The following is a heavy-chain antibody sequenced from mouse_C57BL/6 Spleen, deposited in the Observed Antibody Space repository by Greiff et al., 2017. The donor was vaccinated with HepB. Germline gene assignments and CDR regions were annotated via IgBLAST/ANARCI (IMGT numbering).Heavy chain of an antibody. D-gene: IGHD1-1*01. CDR3: ARGPYYGSSYDWYFDV. J-gene: IGHJ1*03. CDR1: GFTFSDYG. Sequence: EVNVVESGGGLVKPGGSLKLSCAASGFTFSDYGMHWVRQAPEKGLEWVAYISSGSSTIYYADTVKGRFTISRDNAKNTLFLQMTSLRSEDTAMYYCARGPYYGSSYDWYFDVWGTGTTVTVSS. CDR2: ISSGSSTI. V-gene: IGHV5-17*01.